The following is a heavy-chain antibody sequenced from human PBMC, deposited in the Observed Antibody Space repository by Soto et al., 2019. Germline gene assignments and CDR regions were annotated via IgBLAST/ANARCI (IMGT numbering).Heavy chain of an antibody. CDR1: GGSFSGYY. CDR2: INHSGST. V-gene: IGHV4-34*01. CDR3: ASGATVTTHYFDY. Sequence: QVQLQQWGAGLLKPSETLSLTCAVYGGSFSGYYWSWIRQPPGKGLEWIGEINHSGSTNYNPSLKSRVTISVDTSKNQFSLMLSSVTAADTAVYYCASGATVTTHYFDYWGQGTLVTVSS. D-gene: IGHD4-17*01. J-gene: IGHJ4*02.